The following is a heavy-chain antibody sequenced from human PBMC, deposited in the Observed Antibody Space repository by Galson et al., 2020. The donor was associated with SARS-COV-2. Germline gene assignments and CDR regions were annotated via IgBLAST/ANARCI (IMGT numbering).Heavy chain of an antibody. Sequence: ASVKVSCKASGYTFTSYGISWVRQAPGQGLEWMGWISAHNGNTNYAQKLQGRVTMTTDTSTSTAYMELRSLRSDDTAVYYCARELGVVVPAATSMYYFDYWGQGALVTVSS. V-gene: IGHV1-18*01. CDR3: ARELGVVVPAATSMYYFDY. CDR1: GYTFTSYG. D-gene: IGHD2-2*01. CDR2: ISAHNGNT. J-gene: IGHJ4*02.